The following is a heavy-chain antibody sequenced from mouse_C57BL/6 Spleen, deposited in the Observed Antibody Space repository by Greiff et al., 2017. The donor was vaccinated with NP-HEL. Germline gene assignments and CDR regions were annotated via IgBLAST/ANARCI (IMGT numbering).Heavy chain of an antibody. Sequence: QVQLQQSGPGLVQPSQSLSITCTVSGFSLTSYGVHWVRQSPGKGLEWLGVIWRGGGTDYNAAFMSRLGITKDNSKSQFFFKMNSLQADDTAIYYCAKNGQTAKAFAYWGQGTLVTVSA. J-gene: IGHJ3*01. V-gene: IGHV2-5*01. CDR2: IWRGGGT. CDR3: AKNGQTAKAFAY. D-gene: IGHD3-2*02. CDR1: GFSLTSYG.